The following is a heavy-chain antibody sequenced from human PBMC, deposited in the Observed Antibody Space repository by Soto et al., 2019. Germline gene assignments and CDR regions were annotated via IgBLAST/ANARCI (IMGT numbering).Heavy chain of an antibody. D-gene: IGHD1-26*01. CDR1: GYTFTSDA. Sequence: ASVKVSCKASGYTFTSDAMHWVRQAPGQRLGWMGWINAGNGNTKYSQKFQGRVTITRDTSASTAYMELSSLRSEDTAVYYCARHSRSYGFPSYYYSGIDVWGQWTTVAVSS. J-gene: IGHJ6*02. CDR2: INAGNGNT. CDR3: ARHSRSYGFPSYYYSGIDV. V-gene: IGHV1-3*01.